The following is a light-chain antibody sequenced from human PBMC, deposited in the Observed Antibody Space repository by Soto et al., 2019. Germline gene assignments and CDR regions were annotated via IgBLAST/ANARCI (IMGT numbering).Light chain of an antibody. J-gene: IGLJ1*01. CDR1: SPNIGAGYE. V-gene: IGLV1-40*01. Sequence: QSVLTQPPSVSEPPGQRVTISCTGSSPNIGAGYEAHWYQKVPGTAPKLLIYENNNRPSGVPDRCSASNSGTSASLAITGLQAEDEAEYYCQSYDSSLSGYVFGTGTKLTVL. CDR3: QSYDSSLSGYV. CDR2: ENN.